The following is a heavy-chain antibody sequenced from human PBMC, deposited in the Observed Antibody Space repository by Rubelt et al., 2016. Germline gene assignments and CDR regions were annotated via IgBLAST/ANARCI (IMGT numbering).Heavy chain of an antibody. D-gene: IGHD2-2*01. CDR3: VKGGISSTSYLFDY. V-gene: IGHV3-30*14. Sequence: ISYDGSNKYYADSVKGRFTISRDNSKNTLYLQMSSLRAEDTAVYYCVKGGISSTSYLFDYWGQGTLVTVSS. CDR2: ISYDGSNK. J-gene: IGHJ4*02.